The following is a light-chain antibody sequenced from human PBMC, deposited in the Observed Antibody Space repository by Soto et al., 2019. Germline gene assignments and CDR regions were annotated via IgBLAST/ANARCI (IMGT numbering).Light chain of an antibody. V-gene: IGKV1-39*01. CDR2: RAS. Sequence: DMKMYMSPSTLSAYVGDRVNITCRASQTISRSLNWYQQKPGKAPKLLIFRASTLQSGVPSRFSGGGSGTDFTLTINRLQPEDFATYYCQQTYSHLITFAQ. CDR3: QQTYSHLIT. J-gene: IGKJ5*01. CDR1: QTISRS.